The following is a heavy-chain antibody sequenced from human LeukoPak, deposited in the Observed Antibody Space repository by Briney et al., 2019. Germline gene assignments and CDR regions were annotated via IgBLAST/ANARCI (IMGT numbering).Heavy chain of an antibody. D-gene: IGHD2-15*01. V-gene: IGHV3-64D*09. CDR2: ISDSGGST. J-gene: IGHJ6*02. CDR1: GFPFSSYV. Sequence: GGSLRLSCSASGFPFSSYVMHWVRQAPGQGLEYVSAISDSGGSTYYADSVKGRFTISRDNSKNTLYLQMSSLRAEDTAVYFCVRGYSFGPYGMDVWGQGTTVTVSS. CDR3: VRGYSFGPYGMDV.